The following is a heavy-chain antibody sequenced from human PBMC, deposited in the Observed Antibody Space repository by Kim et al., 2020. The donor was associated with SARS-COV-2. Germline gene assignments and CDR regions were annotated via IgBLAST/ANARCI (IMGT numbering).Heavy chain of an antibody. J-gene: IGHJ4*02. Sequence: SETLSLTCAVYGGSFSNYYWSWIRQSPGKGLEWIGEINHSGSTNYNPSLNSRVTISLDTSKKQFSLKLTSVTAADTGIYYCASGTTAAGSATDYWGQGTLVTVSS. CDR1: GGSFSNYY. D-gene: IGHD6-13*01. CDR3: ASGTTAAGSATDY. V-gene: IGHV4-34*01. CDR2: INHSGST.